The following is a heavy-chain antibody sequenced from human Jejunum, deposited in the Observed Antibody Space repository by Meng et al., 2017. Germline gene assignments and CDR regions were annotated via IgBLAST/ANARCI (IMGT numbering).Heavy chain of an antibody. V-gene: IGHV4-4*02. CDR1: GGCVESTNW. Sequence: VPLQESGPGRVKASGTLYLTCDVSGGCVESTNWCSWVRHPPGKGLEWIGEIYHTGSTNFSPSLKSRVSISMDASKNQVFLKLTSVTAADTAVYYCARVREVPLGTGDWFDPWGQGTLVTVSS. D-gene: IGHD1/OR15-1a*01. CDR2: IYHTGST. J-gene: IGHJ5*02. CDR3: ARVREVPLGTGDWFDP.